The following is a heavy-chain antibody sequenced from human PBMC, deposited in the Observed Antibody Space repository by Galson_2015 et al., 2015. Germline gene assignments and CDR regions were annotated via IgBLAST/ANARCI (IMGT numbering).Heavy chain of an antibody. J-gene: IGHJ4*02. CDR2: IIPILTIA. CDR1: GGTFSSFT. CDR3: ARDSLVSPSVPAAPLDY. V-gene: IGHV1-69*04. D-gene: IGHD2-2*01. Sequence: SVKVSCKASGGTFSSFTVSWVRQAPGQGLEWMGRIIPILTIANYALKFQDRVTITADKSTSTAYMELNGLTSEDTAMYYCARDSLVSPSVPAAPLDYWGQGTLVTVSS.